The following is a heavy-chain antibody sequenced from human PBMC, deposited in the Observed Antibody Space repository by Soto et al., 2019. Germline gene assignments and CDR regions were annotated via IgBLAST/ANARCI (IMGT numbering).Heavy chain of an antibody. CDR1: GFTFSSYG. CDR3: ARESPLYCGGDCYLGY. CDR2: IWYDGSNK. J-gene: IGHJ4*02. D-gene: IGHD2-21*02. V-gene: IGHV3-33*01. Sequence: QVQLVESGGGVVQPGRSLRLSCAASGFTFSSYGMHWVRQAPGKGLEWVAVIWYDGSNKYYADSVKGRFTISRDNSKNTLYLQMNSLRAEDTAVYYCARESPLYCGGDCYLGYWGQGTLGTVSS.